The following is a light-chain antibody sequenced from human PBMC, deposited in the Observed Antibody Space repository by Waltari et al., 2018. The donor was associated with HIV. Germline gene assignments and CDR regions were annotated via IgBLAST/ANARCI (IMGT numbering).Light chain of an antibody. CDR1: QSVSSS. V-gene: IGKV3-11*01. J-gene: IGKJ4*01. CDR3: QQRSNWPPGLT. CDR2: DAS. Sequence: EIVLTQSPATLSLSPGARATLSCRASQSVSSSLAWYQQKPGQAPRLLIYDASKRATGIPARFSGSGSGTDFTLTISSLEPEDFAVYYCQQRSNWPPGLTFGGGTKVEIK.